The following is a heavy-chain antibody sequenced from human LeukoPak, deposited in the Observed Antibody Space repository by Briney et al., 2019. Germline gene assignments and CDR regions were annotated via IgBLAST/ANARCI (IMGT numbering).Heavy chain of an antibody. CDR3: ARSLNIVVVPAATNYRLDY. CDR2: IIPIFGTA. Sequence: GASVKVSCKASGDTFSSYAISWVRQAPGQGLEWMGGIIPIFGTANYAQKFQGRVTITADESTSTAYMKLSSLRSEDTAVYYCARSLNIVVVPAATNYRLDYWGQGTLVTVSS. D-gene: IGHD2-2*01. CDR1: GDTFSSYA. J-gene: IGHJ4*02. V-gene: IGHV1-69*13.